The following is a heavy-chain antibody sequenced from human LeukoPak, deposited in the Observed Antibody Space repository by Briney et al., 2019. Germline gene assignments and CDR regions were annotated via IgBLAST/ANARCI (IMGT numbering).Heavy chain of an antibody. J-gene: IGHJ4*02. CDR3: ARHAGGISATGTRPFDY. CDR2: VYYNGST. D-gene: IGHD6-13*01. V-gene: IGHV4-39*01. Sequence: SETLSLTCTVSGASFSSSTYYWVWIRQPPGKGLEWIGSVYYNGSTYYNPALNSRITMSVYTSKNQFSLKLSSVTAAETAVYYCARHAGGISATGTRPFDYWGQGTLVTVSS. CDR1: GASFSSSTYY.